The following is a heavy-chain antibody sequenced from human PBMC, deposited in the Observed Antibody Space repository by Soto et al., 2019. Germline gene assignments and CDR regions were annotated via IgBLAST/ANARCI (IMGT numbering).Heavy chain of an antibody. D-gene: IGHD2-15*01. CDR1: GFTFSSYA. J-gene: IGHJ4*02. CDR3: TFLVMIAATGGSNY. V-gene: IGHV3-23*01. Sequence: EVQLLESGGGLVQPGGSLRLSCAASGFTFSSYAMSWVRQAPGKGLEWVSAISGSGGSTYYGDSVRGRFTISRDNSKKALYMQMKSLRAEDTAVYYCTFLVMIAATGGSNYWGQGPLVTVAS. CDR2: ISGSGGST.